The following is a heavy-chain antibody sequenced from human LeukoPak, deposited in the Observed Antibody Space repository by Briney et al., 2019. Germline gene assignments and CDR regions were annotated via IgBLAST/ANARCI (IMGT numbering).Heavy chain of an antibody. CDR2: IYTGGTT. Sequence: GGSLRLSCAISGFSVGGTHMSWVRQAPGKGLEWVSAIYTGGTTYYAGSVQGRFTVSRDNSKNILYLHMNNLRAEDTAVYYCARDTATTGGGLDSWGQGTLVTVSS. V-gene: IGHV3-53*01. CDR1: GFSVGGTH. D-gene: IGHD1-1*01. CDR3: ARDTATTGGGLDS. J-gene: IGHJ4*02.